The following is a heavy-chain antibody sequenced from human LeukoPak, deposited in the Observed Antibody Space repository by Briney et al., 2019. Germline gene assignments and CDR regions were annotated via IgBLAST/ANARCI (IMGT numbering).Heavy chain of an antibody. D-gene: IGHD4-17*01. J-gene: IGHJ4*02. CDR2: ISGGGGSI. CDR1: GFNFSSYA. Sequence: GGSLRLSCVASGFNFSSYAMSWVRRAPGKGLEWVSGISGGGGSIHYADSVKGRFTISRDNSMNTLYLQMNSLRAEDTAVYYCARYRSVTTGKRFFDYWGQGTLVTVSS. V-gene: IGHV3-23*01. CDR3: ARYRSVTTGKRFFDY.